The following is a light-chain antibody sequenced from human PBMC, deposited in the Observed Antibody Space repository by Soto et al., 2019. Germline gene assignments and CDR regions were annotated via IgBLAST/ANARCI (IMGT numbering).Light chain of an antibody. CDR2: AAS. V-gene: IGKV1-27*01. J-gene: IGKJ5*01. CDR1: QGINNY. CDR3: QQRSNWPPIT. Sequence: DIQLTQSPSFLSPSIGESVTITCRASQGINNYLAWYQQKPGKVPKLLIHAASTLQSGVSPRFSGSGSGTDFTLTISSLEPEDFAVYYCQQRSNWPPITFGQGTRLEN.